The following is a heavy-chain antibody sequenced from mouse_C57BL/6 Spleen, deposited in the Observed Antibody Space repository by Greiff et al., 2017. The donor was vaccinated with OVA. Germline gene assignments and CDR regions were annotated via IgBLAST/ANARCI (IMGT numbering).Heavy chain of an antibody. J-gene: IGHJ1*03. D-gene: IGHD3-1*01. CDR1: GYTFTSYT. V-gene: IGHV1-4*01. CDR3: ARSGDWYFDV. Sequence: VQLQQPGAELARPGASVKMSCKASGYTFTSYTMHWVKQRPGQGLEWIGYINPSSGYTKYNQKFKDKATLTADKSSSTAYMQLSSLTSEDSAVYYCARSGDWYFDVWGTGTTVTVSS. CDR2: INPSSGYT.